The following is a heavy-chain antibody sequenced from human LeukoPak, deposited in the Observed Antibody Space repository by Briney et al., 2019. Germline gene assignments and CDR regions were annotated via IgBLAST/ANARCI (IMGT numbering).Heavy chain of an antibody. CDR2: IIGSGGST. V-gene: IGHV3-23*01. CDR3: AKIPGGWRLDAFDI. CDR1: RSTFSSYT. D-gene: IGHD2-2*01. J-gene: IGHJ3*02. Sequence: PGGSLRLSCAASRSTFSSYTMSWGREAPGKGLGRVSRIIGSGGSTYYGDSVKGRFTISRDNSKSTLYLQMKILRGQATAVFYSAKIPGGWRLDAFDIGGQGTMVPVS.